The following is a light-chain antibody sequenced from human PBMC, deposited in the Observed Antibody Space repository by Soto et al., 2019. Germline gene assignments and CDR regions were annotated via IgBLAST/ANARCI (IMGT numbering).Light chain of an antibody. CDR3: QQYGGSRA. Sequence: EIVLTQSPGTLSLSPGERATLSCRASQSVGSNYLAWYQQKPGQAPRLLIFGASIRATGIPDRFSGSGSGTDFTLTITRLEPEDFAVFYCQQYGGSRAFGGGTKVEIK. J-gene: IGKJ4*01. V-gene: IGKV3-20*01. CDR1: QSVGSNY. CDR2: GAS.